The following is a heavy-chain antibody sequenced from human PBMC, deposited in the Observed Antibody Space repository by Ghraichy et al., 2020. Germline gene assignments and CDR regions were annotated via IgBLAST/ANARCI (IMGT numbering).Heavy chain of an antibody. J-gene: IGHJ6*02. D-gene: IGHD2-2*01. CDR2: IYYSGST. Sequence: SETLSLTCTVSGGSISSYYWSWIRQPPGKGLEWIGYIYYSGSTNYNPSLKSRVTISVDTSKNQFSLKLSSVTAADTAVYYCARQSEERCSTSCYVDRRLRDVWGQGTTVTVSS. CDR1: GGSISSYY. V-gene: IGHV4-59*08. CDR3: ARQSEERCSTSCYVDRRLRDV.